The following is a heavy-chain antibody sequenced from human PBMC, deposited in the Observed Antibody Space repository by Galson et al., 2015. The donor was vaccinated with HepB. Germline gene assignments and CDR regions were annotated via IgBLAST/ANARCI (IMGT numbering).Heavy chain of an antibody. CDR1: GNTFTYRY. CDR3: ARGGLVGATTAPFDY. Sequence: SVKVSCKASGNTFTYRYLHWVRQAPGQALEWMGWITPFNGNTNYAQKFQDRVTITRDRSMSTAYMELSSLRSEDTAMYYCARGGLVGATTAPFDYWGQGTLVTVSS. V-gene: IGHV1-45*02. D-gene: IGHD1-26*01. CDR2: ITPFNGNT. J-gene: IGHJ4*02.